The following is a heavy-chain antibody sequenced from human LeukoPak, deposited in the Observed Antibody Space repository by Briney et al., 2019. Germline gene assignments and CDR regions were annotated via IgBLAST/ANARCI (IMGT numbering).Heavy chain of an antibody. V-gene: IGHV4-59*08. J-gene: IGHJ4*02. CDR2: ISYSGST. D-gene: IGHD6-13*01. CDR1: GGSISCYY. Sequence: KPSETLSLTWAVSGGSISCYYGSWIRQTPGKGLEWIGDISYSGSTNYTPSLKSRVTISVDTSKNQFSLKLSSVTAADTAVYYCARHTDIAPLSSLKYWGQGTLVTVSS. CDR3: ARHTDIAPLSSLKY.